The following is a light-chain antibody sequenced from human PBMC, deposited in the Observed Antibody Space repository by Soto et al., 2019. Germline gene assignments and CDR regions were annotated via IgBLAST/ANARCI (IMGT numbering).Light chain of an antibody. Sequence: QSALTQPASVSGSPGQSITISCTGTSSDVGSYNIVSWYQQHPGKAPKLMIYEVSKRPSGVFNRFSGSKSGNTASLTIPGLQAEDEADYYCCSYAGSSTYVFGTGTKVTVL. J-gene: IGLJ1*01. V-gene: IGLV2-23*02. CDR1: SSDVGSYNI. CDR2: EVS. CDR3: CSYAGSSTYV.